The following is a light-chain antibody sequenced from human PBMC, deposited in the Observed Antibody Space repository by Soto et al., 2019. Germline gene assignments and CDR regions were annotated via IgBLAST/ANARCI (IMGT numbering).Light chain of an antibody. J-gene: IGKJ1*01. V-gene: IGKV3-20*01. Sequence: EFVLTQPPGTLSLSPGERATLSCRASQTVRNNYLAWYQQKPGQAPRLLIYDASSRATGIPDRFSGGGSGTDFTLTISRLEPEDFAVYYCQQYGSSPRTFGQGTKVDI. CDR3: QQYGSSPRT. CDR2: DAS. CDR1: QTVRNNY.